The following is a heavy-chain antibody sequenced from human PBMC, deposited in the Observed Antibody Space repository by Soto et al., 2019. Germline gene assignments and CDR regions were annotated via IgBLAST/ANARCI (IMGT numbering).Heavy chain of an antibody. CDR2: IWYDVGNK. J-gene: IGHJ4*02. D-gene: IGHD6-19*01. V-gene: IGHV3-33*01. Sequence: ALRLSCSSSVFTFSSYGMHLVLQTPFKLLEWVAVIWYDVGNKYYADSVKGRFTISRDNSKNTLYLQMNSLRAEDTAVYYCARDGLSPPGDFAYGGQGTLVPVSS. CDR1: VFTFSSYG. CDR3: ARDGLSPPGDFAY.